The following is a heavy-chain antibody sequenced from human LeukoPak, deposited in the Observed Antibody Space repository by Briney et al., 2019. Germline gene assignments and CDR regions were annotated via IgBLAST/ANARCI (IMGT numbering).Heavy chain of an antibody. J-gene: IGHJ6*03. CDR3: ARGYQLLSMDV. CDR2: IYTSGST. CDR1: GGSFSEFY. D-gene: IGHD2-2*01. Sequence: PSETLSLTCAVYGGSFSEFYWSWIRQPAGKGLEWIGRIYTSGSTNYNPSLKSRVTMSVDTSKNQFSLKLSSVTAADTAVYYCARGYQLLSMDVWGKGTTVTVSS. V-gene: IGHV4-59*10.